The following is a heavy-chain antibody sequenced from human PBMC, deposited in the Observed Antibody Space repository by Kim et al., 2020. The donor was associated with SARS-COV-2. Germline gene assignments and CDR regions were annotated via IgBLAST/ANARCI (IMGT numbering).Heavy chain of an antibody. Sequence: GGSLRLSCAVSGFTFSTYGMTWVRQAPGKGLEWVSSISGSRAETSYGDSVKGRFTISRDNSRNTVYLHMNSLRAEDTAVYYCAKGGVRGVIIADLDYWGQGTLVTVSP. CDR2: ISGSRAET. V-gene: IGHV3-23*01. D-gene: IGHD3-10*01. J-gene: IGHJ4*02. CDR1: GFTFSTYG. CDR3: AKGGVRGVIIADLDY.